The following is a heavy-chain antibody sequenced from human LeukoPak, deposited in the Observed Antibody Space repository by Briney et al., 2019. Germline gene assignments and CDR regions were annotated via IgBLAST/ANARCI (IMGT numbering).Heavy chain of an antibody. V-gene: IGHV4-39*01. CDR2: IYYSGST. D-gene: IGHD2-15*01. CDR1: GGSISSSSYY. Sequence: SETLSLTCTVSGGSISSSSYYWGWIRQPPGKGLEWIGSIYYSGSTYYNPSLKSRVTISVDTSKNQFSLKLSSVTAADTAVYYCASVVFYFDYWGQGTLATVSS. J-gene: IGHJ4*02. CDR3: ASVVFYFDY.